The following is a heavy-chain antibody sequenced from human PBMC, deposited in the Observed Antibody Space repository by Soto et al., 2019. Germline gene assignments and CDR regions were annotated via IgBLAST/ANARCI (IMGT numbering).Heavy chain of an antibody. V-gene: IGHV3-49*01. CDR1: GFTFGDYA. CDR2: IRSKAYGGTT. CDR3: TRCHDLFCYYYGMDV. Sequence: GGSLRLSCTASGFTFGDYAMSWFRQAPGKGLEWVGFIRSKAYGGTTEYAASVKGRFTISRDGSKSIAYLQMNSLKTEDTAVYYCTRCHDLFCYYYGMDVWGQGTTVTVSS. J-gene: IGHJ6*02.